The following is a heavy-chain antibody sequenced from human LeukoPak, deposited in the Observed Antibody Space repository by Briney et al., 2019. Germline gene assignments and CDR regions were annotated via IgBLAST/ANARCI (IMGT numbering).Heavy chain of an antibody. CDR2: ISSSSYI. CDR1: GFTFSSYS. Sequence: GGSLRLSCAASGFTFSSYSMNWVRQAPGKGLEWVSSISSSSYIYYADSVKGRFTISRDNAKNSLYLKMNSLRAEDTAVYCCVYINGPDWGQGTLVTVSS. J-gene: IGHJ4*02. V-gene: IGHV3-21*01. D-gene: IGHD1-14*01. CDR3: VYINGPD.